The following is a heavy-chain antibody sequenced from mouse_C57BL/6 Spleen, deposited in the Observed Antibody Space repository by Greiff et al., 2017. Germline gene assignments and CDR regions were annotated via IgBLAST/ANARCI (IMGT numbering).Heavy chain of an antibody. CDR2: IYPGSGNT. CDR3: SREDFDESMDY. Sequence: VQLQQSGPELVKPGASVKISCKASGYSFTSYYIHWVKQRPGQGLEWIGWIYPGSGNTKYNEKFKGKATLTADTSSSTAYMQLSSLTSDDSAVYYCSREDFDESMDYWGQGTSVTVSS. J-gene: IGHJ4*01. V-gene: IGHV1-66*01. CDR1: GYSFTSYY.